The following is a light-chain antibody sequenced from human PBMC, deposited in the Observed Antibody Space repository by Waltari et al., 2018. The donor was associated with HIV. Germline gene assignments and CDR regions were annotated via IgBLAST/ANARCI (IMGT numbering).Light chain of an antibody. Sequence: QSALTHPASVSGSPGQSITLSCTGISSDAGVSWYQQLPGKAPKLMLYDVIKRAAGVPYRFSGSKSGNTASLTISGLQAEDEGDYYCTSPWVFGGGTKVTVL. CDR3: TSPWV. J-gene: IGLJ3*02. CDR1: SSDAG. CDR2: DVI. V-gene: IGLV2-14*03.